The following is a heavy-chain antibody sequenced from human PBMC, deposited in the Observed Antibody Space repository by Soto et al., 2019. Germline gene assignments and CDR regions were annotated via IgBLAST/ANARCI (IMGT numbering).Heavy chain of an antibody. CDR2: VHFRGST. CDR1: GDSISSNSYF. J-gene: IGHJ5*02. D-gene: IGHD5-18*01. CDR3: ARRGPNNSYGYDHRLDP. V-gene: IGHV4-39*01. Sequence: PSETLSLTCSVSGDSISSNSYFWDWIRQSPGKGLEWIGSVHFRGSTYYNPSLKSRVTISVDTSKNQFSLKLTSVTAADRAVYYCARRGPNNSYGYDHRLDPWGQGTLVTVSS.